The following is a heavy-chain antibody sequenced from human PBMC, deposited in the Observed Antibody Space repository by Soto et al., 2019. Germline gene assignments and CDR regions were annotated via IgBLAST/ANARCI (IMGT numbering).Heavy chain of an antibody. CDR3: AKDIPPTGRGDY. V-gene: IGHV3-23*01. CDR2: ISGSGGST. CDR1: GFTFSSYA. J-gene: IGHJ4*02. D-gene: IGHD3-9*01. Sequence: LSLTCAASGFTFSSYAMSWVRQAPGKGLEWVSAISGSGGSTYYADSVKGRFTISRDNSKNTLYLQMNSLRAEDTAVYYCAKDIPPTGRGDYWGQGTLVTVSS.